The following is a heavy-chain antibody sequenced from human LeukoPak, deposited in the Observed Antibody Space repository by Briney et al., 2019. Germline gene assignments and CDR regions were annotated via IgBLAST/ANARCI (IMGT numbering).Heavy chain of an antibody. D-gene: IGHD5-18*01. Sequence: GGSLRLSCAASGFTVSSNYMSWVRQAPGKGLEWVSVIYSGGSTYYADSVKGRFTISRDNSKNTLYLQMNSLRAEDTAVYYCARVAGYSYGPFDYWGQGTLVTVSS. CDR2: IYSGGST. J-gene: IGHJ4*02. CDR1: GFTVSSNY. CDR3: ARVAGYSYGPFDY. V-gene: IGHV3-53*01.